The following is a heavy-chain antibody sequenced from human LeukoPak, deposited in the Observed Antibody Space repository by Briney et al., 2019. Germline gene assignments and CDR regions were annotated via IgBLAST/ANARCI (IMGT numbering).Heavy chain of an antibody. CDR2: IYHSGST. V-gene: IGHV4-38-2*02. D-gene: IGHD6-19*01. CDR1: GYSISSGYY. J-gene: IGHJ2*01. CDR3: ARTPFSSAWYALDWYFDL. Sequence: ASETLSLTCTVSGYSISSGYYWGWIRQPPGKGLEWIGSIYHSGSTYYNPSLKSRVTISVDTSKNQFSLKLRFVTAADTAVYYCARTPFSSAWYALDWYFDLWGRGTLVTVSS.